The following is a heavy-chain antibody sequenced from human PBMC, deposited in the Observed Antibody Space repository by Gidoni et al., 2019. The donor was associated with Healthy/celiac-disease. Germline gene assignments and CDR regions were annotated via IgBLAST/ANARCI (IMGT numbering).Heavy chain of an antibody. CDR3: ARDYNGPFDY. CDR2: IWYDGSNK. V-gene: IGHV3-33*01. J-gene: IGHJ4*02. D-gene: IGHD3-10*01. Sequence: QVQRVESGGGVVQHGRSRRLSCAGSGFTFSSYGMPWVRQAPGKGLEWVAVIWYDGSNKYYADSEKCRFTISRANSKNTLYLQMNSLRAEDTAVYYCARDYNGPFDYWGQGTLVTVSS. CDR1: GFTFSSYG.